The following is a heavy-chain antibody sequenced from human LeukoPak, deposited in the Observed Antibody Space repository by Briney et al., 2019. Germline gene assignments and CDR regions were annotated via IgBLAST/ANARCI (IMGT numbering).Heavy chain of an antibody. CDR1: GGSISTGGYY. V-gene: IGHV4-30-4*01. CDR3: ASTSKYIGSGRDDCFDI. Sequence: SETLSLTCTVSGGSISTGGYYWSWIRQPPGKGLEWIGYISYSGGTYYNPSLNSRIGISIDTSKSQFSLKMSSVTAADTAIYYCASTSKYIGSGRDDCFDIWGQGTLVTVSS. CDR2: ISYSGGT. J-gene: IGHJ3*02. D-gene: IGHD3-10*01.